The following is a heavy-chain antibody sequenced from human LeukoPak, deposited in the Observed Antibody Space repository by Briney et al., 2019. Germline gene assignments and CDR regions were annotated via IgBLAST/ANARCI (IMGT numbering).Heavy chain of an antibody. CDR1: GYTFTGYY. Sequence: GASVKVSCKASGYTFTGYYMHWVRQAPGQGLEWMGWINPNSGGTNYAQKFQGRVTMTRDTSISTAYMELSRLRSDDTAVYYCARGGGHYYDFWSGPRSDHDAFDIWGQGTMVTVSS. D-gene: IGHD3-3*01. J-gene: IGHJ3*02. V-gene: IGHV1-2*02. CDR3: ARGGGHYYDFWSGPRSDHDAFDI. CDR2: INPNSGGT.